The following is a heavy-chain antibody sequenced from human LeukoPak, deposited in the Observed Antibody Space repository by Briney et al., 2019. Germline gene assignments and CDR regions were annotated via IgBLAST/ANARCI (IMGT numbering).Heavy chain of an antibody. CDR1: GFTFSNYG. CDR2: IRYDGSSK. CDR3: AFGYCSGSSCPYYYYYMDV. V-gene: IGHV3-30*02. Sequence: GGSLRHSRAAAGFTFSNYGIHWVRQAPGKGLEWVAFIRYDGSSKYYADSVKGRFTISRDNSKNTLCLQMNSLRAEDTAVYYCAFGYCSGSSCPYYYYYMDVWGKGTTVTISS. D-gene: IGHD2-2*01. J-gene: IGHJ6*03.